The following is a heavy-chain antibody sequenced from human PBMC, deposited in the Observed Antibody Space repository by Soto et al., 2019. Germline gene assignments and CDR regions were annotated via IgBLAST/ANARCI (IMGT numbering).Heavy chain of an antibody. CDR2: ISAYNGNT. CDR1: GYTFTSYG. Sequence: AASVKVSCKASGYTFTSYGISWVRQAPGQGLEWMGWISAYNGNTNYAQKLQGRVTMTTDTSTSTAYMELRSLRSDDTAVYYCARDRSSWIQLWDSPDYWGQGTLVTVSS. V-gene: IGHV1-18*01. J-gene: IGHJ4*02. CDR3: ARDRSSWIQLWDSPDY. D-gene: IGHD5-18*01.